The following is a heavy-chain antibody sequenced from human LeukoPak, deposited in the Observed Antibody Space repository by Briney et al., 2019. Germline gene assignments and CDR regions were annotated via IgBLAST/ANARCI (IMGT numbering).Heavy chain of an antibody. CDR1: GGSISSSSYY. Sequence: PSETLSLTCTVSGGSISSSSYYWGWIRQPPGKGLEWIGSIYYSGSTYYNPSLKSRVTISVDTSKNQFSLKLSSVTAADTAVYYCARGGYDFWSGYYTDWFDPWGQGTLVTVSS. CDR3: ARGGYDFWSGYYTDWFDP. D-gene: IGHD3-3*01. V-gene: IGHV4-39*01. CDR2: IYYSGST. J-gene: IGHJ5*02.